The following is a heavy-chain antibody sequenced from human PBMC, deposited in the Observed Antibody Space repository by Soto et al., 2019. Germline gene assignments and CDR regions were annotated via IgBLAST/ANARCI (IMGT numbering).Heavy chain of an antibody. D-gene: IGHD3-10*01. CDR2: IYYSGST. J-gene: IGHJ5*02. CDR1: GGSISSSSYY. Sequence: QLQLQESGPGLVKPSETLSLTCTVSGGSISSSSYYWGWIRQPPGKGLEWIGSIYYSGSTYYNPSLKSRVTISVDTSKNQCSLKLSSVTAADTAVYYCARQYYYGSGSYHGGWFDPWGQGTLVTVSS. V-gene: IGHV4-39*01. CDR3: ARQYYYGSGSYHGGWFDP.